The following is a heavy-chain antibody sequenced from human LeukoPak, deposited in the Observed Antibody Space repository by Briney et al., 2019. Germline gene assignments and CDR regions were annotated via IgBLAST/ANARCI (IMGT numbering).Heavy chain of an antibody. CDR1: GFTFDDYG. Sequence: GGSLSLSCAASGFTFDDYGMSWVRQAPGKGLEWVSGINWNGGSTGYADSVKGRFTISRDNAKNSLYLQMNSLRAEDTALYYCARDYSNYVSPDYWGQGTLVTVSS. D-gene: IGHD4-11*01. CDR2: INWNGGST. V-gene: IGHV3-20*04. J-gene: IGHJ4*02. CDR3: ARDYSNYVSPDY.